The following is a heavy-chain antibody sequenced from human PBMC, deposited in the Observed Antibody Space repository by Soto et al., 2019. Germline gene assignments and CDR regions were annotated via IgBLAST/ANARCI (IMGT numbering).Heavy chain of an antibody. Sequence: QLQLQDSAQELGKLSQTLSPTSAASVGPSARVGYSWGGIRQPPGKGLEWIGYMYHSGSTYYNPSLKSRVTISIDRSKNQFSLKLSSVTAADTAVYYCARVPDYWGQGILVTVSS. CDR2: MYHSGST. CDR3: ARVPDY. CDR1: VGPSARVGYS. J-gene: IGHJ4*02. V-gene: IGHV4-30-2*01. D-gene: IGHD2-2*01.